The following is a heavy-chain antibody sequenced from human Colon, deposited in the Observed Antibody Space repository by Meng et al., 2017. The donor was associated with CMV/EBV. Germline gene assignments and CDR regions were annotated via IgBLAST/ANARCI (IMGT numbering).Heavy chain of an antibody. J-gene: IGHJ4*02. Sequence: ASVKVSCKASGYTFTSYGISWVRQAPGQGLEWMGWISAYNGNTNYAQKLQGRVTMTTDTSTSTAYMELRSLRSDDTAVYYCARDRHGLLWFGELVGAFGPFDYWGQGTLVTVFS. D-gene: IGHD3-10*01. V-gene: IGHV1-18*01. CDR3: ARDRHGLLWFGELVGAFGPFDY. CDR2: ISAYNGNT. CDR1: GYTFTSYG.